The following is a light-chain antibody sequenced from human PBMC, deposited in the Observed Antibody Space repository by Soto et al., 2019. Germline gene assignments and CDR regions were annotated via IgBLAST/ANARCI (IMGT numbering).Light chain of an antibody. Sequence: QSVLTQPASVSGSPGQSITISCTGTSSDVGGYNHVSWYQHHPRKAPKLMSYDVGDRPSGVSNRFSGSKAGNTASLTISGLQAEDEADYYCSSYTSSSTLVFGGGTKLTVL. CDR3: SSYTSSSTLV. J-gene: IGLJ2*01. V-gene: IGLV2-14*03. CDR1: SSDVGGYNH. CDR2: DVG.